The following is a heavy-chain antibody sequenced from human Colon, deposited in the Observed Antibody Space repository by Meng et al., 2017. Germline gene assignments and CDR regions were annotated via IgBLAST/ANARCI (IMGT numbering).Heavy chain of an antibody. CDR2: TYYRSEWQN. J-gene: IGHJ4*02. CDR1: GDSVSSNRAL. D-gene: IGHD3-10*01. V-gene: IGHV6-1*01. Sequence: QVQLQQSGPGLVKPSHTLSLPCAISGDSVSSNRALWHWVRQSPSRGLEWLGQTYYRSEWQNHYGVSVKSRITINADTSRNHFSLHLNSVTPEDMAVYYCTTWYGEYWGQGTLVTVSS. CDR3: TTWYGEY.